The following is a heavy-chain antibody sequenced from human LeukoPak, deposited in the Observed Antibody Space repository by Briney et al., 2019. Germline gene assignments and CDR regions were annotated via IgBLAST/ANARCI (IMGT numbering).Heavy chain of an antibody. Sequence: ASETLSLTCAVHGGSFSGYYWSWIRQPPGKGLEWIGEINHSGSTNYNPSLKSRVTISVDTSKNQFSLKLSSVTAADTAVYYCARSRCSSTLPFDYWGQGTLVTVSS. CDR1: GGSFSGYY. D-gene: IGHD2-2*01. CDR2: INHSGST. J-gene: IGHJ4*02. CDR3: ARSRCSSTLPFDY. V-gene: IGHV4-34*01.